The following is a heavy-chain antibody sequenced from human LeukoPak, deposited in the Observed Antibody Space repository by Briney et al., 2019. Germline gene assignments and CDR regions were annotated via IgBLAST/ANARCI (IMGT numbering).Heavy chain of an antibody. J-gene: IGHJ5*02. D-gene: IGHD5-18*01. V-gene: IGHV4-59*01. CDR2: IYYSGST. CDR3: ARETYSYDTNWFDP. CDR1: GGSISSYY. Sequence: PSETLSLTCTVSGGSISSYYWSWIRQPPGKGLEWIGYIYYSGSTNYNPSLKSRVTISVDTSKNQFSLKLSSVTAADTAVYYCARETYSYDTNWFDPWGQGTLVTVSS.